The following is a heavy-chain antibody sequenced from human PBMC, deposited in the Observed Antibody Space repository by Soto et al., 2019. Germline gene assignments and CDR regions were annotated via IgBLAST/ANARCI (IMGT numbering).Heavy chain of an antibody. Sequence: QVQLVESGGGVAQPGRSLRLSCAVSGFTFSDYGMHWVRQAPGKGLEWVAVVSYDRSYKYYADSVKGRFTVSRDLSGNTLFLQMNSLRLEDTAVYFCAKEMYPRTVLDSSSPWGDYWGQGTLVAVSS. J-gene: IGHJ4*02. V-gene: IGHV3-30*18. CDR2: VSYDRSYK. D-gene: IGHD6-6*01. CDR1: GFTFSDYG. CDR3: AKEMYPRTVLDSSSPWGDY.